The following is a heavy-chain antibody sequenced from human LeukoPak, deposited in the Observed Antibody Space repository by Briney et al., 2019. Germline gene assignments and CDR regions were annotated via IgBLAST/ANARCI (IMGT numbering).Heavy chain of an antibody. CDR2: INSDGSST. J-gene: IGHJ6*03. V-gene: IGHV3-74*01. Sequence: GGSLRLSCAASGFTFDDYAMHWVRQAPGKGLEWVSRINSDGSSTSYADSVKGRFTISRDNAKNTLYLQMNSLRAEDTAVYYCARSIWFGQNNYYMDVWGKGTTVTISS. CDR3: ARSIWFGQNNYYMDV. D-gene: IGHD3-10*01. CDR1: GFTFDDYA.